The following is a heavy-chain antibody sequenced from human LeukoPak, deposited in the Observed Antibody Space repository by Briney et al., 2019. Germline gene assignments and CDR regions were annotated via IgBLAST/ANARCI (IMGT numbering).Heavy chain of an antibody. V-gene: IGHV3-30*14. CDR1: GFTFSSYA. D-gene: IGHD6-13*01. CDR3: ARGHSSWYKDAFDI. CDR2: ISYDGSNK. Sequence: PGGSLRLSCAASGFTFSSYAMHWVRQAPGKGLEWVAVISYDGSNKYYADSVKGRFTISRDNSKNTLYLQMNSLRAEDTAVYYCARGHSSWYKDAFDIWGQGTMVTVSS. J-gene: IGHJ3*02.